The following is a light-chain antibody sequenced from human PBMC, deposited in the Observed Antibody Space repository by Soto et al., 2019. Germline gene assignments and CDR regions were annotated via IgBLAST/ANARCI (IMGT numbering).Light chain of an antibody. CDR1: RSDVGSYIY. V-gene: IGLV2-14*01. CDR3: SSYTSGTNLYV. J-gene: IGLJ1*01. CDR2: QAS. Sequence: QSALTQPASVSGSPGQSITISCTGTRSDVGSYIYVSWYQQHPGKAPRLMIYQASKRPSGVSHRFSGSRSGNTASLTISGLKAEDEADYYCSSYTSGTNLYVFGTGTKLTVL.